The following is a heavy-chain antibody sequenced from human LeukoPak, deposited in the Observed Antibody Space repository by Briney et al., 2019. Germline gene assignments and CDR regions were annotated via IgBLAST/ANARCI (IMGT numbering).Heavy chain of an antibody. D-gene: IGHD3-9*01. J-gene: IGHJ3*02. CDR2: MNPNSGNT. CDR3: ARDSSSARSPFDWLLLHAFDI. V-gene: IGHV1-8*01. CDR1: GYTFTSYD. Sequence: ASVKVSCKASGYTFTSYDINWVRQATGQGLEWMGWMNPNSGNTGYAQKFQGIVTMTRNTSISTAYMELSSLRSEDTAVYYCARDSSSARSPFDWLLLHAFDIWGQGTMVTVSS.